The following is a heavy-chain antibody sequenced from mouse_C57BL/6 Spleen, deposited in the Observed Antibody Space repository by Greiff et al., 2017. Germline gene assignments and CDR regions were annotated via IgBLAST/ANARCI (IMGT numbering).Heavy chain of an antibody. J-gene: IGHJ4*01. CDR2: IHPNSGST. CDR1: GYTFTSYW. D-gene: IGHD2-2*01. Sequence: QVQLKQPGAELVKPGASVKLSCKASGYTFTSYWMHWVKQRPGQGLEWIGMIHPNSGSTNYNEKFKSKATLTVDKSSSTAYMQLSSLTSEDSAVYYCARRGYDGGYYAMDYWGQGTSVTVSS. CDR3: ARRGYDGGYYAMDY. V-gene: IGHV1-64*01.